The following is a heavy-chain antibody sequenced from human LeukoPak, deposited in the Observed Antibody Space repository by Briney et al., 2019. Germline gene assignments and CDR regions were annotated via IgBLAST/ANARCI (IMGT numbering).Heavy chain of an antibody. Sequence: ASVKVSCKVSGYTLTELSMHWVRQAPGKGLEWMGGFDPEDGETIYAQKFQGRVTMTEDTSTDTAYMELSSLRSEDTAVYYCATGGIFGVVAWVNYMDVWGKGTTVTVSS. CDR2: FDPEDGET. J-gene: IGHJ6*03. V-gene: IGHV1-24*01. D-gene: IGHD3-3*01. CDR1: GYTLTELS. CDR3: ATGGIFGVVAWVNYMDV.